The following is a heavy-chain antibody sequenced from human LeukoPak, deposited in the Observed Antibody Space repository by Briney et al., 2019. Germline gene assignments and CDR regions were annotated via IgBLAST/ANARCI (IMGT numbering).Heavy chain of an antibody. D-gene: IGHD3-10*01. CDR2: IYYSWST. J-gene: IGHJ5*02. CDR3: ARGNVLLWSRGWFDP. Sequence: PSETLSLTCTVSGGSISSYYWSWIRQPPGRGLEWIGYIYYSWSTNYNPSLKSRVTISVDTSKNQFSLRLSSVTAADTAVYYCARGNVLLWSRGWFDPWGQGTLVTVSS. CDR1: GGSISSYY. V-gene: IGHV4-59*12.